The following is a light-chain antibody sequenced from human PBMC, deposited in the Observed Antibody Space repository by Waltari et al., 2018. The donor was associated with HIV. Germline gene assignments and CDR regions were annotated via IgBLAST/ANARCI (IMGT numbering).Light chain of an antibody. J-gene: IGLJ3*02. CDR1: NIGVRS. V-gene: IGLV3-21*04. CDR3: QVWDSSNEHVV. CDR2: YNS. Sequence: SYILAPPPSLPVATGAAAPIPCVAWNIGVRSGHWYQQQPAQAPVLVIRYNSDRPSGIPDRISGSNSGHTATLTITSVEAGDEATYYCQVWDSSNEHVVFGGGTELTVL.